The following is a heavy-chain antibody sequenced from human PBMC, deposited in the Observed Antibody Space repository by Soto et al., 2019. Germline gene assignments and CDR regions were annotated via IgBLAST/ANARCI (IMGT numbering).Heavy chain of an antibody. CDR1: GFTFSSYG. Sequence: QVQLVESGGGVVQPGRSLRLSCAASGFTFSSYGMHWVRQAPGKGLEWVAVIWYDGSNKYYADSVKGRFTISRDNSKNMLYLQMNSLRAEDTAVYYCARDDDYGDRRFDYWGQGTLVTVSS. CDR2: IWYDGSNK. CDR3: ARDDDYGDRRFDY. D-gene: IGHD4-17*01. V-gene: IGHV3-33*01. J-gene: IGHJ4*02.